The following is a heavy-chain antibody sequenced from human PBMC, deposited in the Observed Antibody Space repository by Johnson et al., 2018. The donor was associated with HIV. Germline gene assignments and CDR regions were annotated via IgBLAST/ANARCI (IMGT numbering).Heavy chain of an antibody. J-gene: IGHJ3*02. CDR2: IRSKAYGGTT. CDR1: GFTFGAYA. Sequence: CAASGFTFGAYALSWFRQAPGKGLEWVGFIRSKAYGGTTEYAASVKGRFTISRDDSQNIAYLQMNSLKTEDTAMYYCTGGRDLRAFDIWGQGTMVTVSS. V-gene: IGHV3-49*03. D-gene: IGHD2-21*02. CDR3: TGGRDLRAFDI.